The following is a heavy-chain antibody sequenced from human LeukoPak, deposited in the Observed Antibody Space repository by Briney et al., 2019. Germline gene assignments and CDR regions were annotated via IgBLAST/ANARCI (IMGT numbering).Heavy chain of an antibody. CDR2: ISYDGSNK. V-gene: IGHV3-30-3*01. CDR3: AREGSIAVAPFDY. Sequence: GGSLRLSCAASGFTFSSYAMHWVRQAPGKGLEWVAVISYDGSNKYYADSVKGRFTISRDNSKNTLYLQMNSLRAEDTAVYYCAREGSIAVAPFDYWGQGTLVTVSS. D-gene: IGHD6-19*01. CDR1: GFTFSSYA. J-gene: IGHJ4*02.